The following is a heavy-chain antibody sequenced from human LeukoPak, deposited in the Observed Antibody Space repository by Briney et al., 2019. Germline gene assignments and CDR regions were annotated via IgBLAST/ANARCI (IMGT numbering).Heavy chain of an antibody. D-gene: IGHD1-1*01. Sequence: PSEALSLTCTVSGGSISDYYWSWIRQTPGKGLEWIGYIHNGGSTKYNPSLKSPVSISVDTSKNQFSLKVNSVTAADTAVYYCARGGGWGNWNDAVDYWGQGALVTVSS. CDR2: IHNGGST. CDR3: ARGGGWGNWNDAVDY. V-gene: IGHV4-59*01. CDR1: GGSISDYY. J-gene: IGHJ4*02.